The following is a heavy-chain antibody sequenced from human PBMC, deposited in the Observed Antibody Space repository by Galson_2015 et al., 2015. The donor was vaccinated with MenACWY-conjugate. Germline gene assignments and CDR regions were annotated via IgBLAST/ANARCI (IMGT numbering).Heavy chain of an antibody. Sequence: SETLSLTCAVSGYSISSGYYWGWIRQPPGKGLEWIGSIYHSGSTYYNPSLKSRVTISVDTSKNQFSLKLSSVTAADTAVYYCARENRITFGGAVVGVYNWFDPWGQGTLVTVSS. D-gene: IGHD3-16*02. CDR1: GYSISSGYY. CDR2: IYHSGST. CDR3: ARENRITFGGAVVGVYNWFDP. J-gene: IGHJ5*02. V-gene: IGHV4-38-2*02.